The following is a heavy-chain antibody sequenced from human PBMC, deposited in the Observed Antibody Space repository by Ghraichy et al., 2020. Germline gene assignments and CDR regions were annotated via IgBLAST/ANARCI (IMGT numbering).Heavy chain of an antibody. CDR2: ISGRGGST. D-gene: IGHD3-3*01. CDR1: GFTFSTYA. V-gene: IGHV3-23*01. Sequence: GGSLRLSCAASGFTFSTYAMSWVRQAPGKGLEWVSAISGRGGSTYYADSVKGRFTISRDNSKNTLYLQMNSLRAEDTAVYYCAKVDYDFWSYKQGWFDPWGQGTLVTVSS. J-gene: IGHJ5*02. CDR3: AKVDYDFWSYKQGWFDP.